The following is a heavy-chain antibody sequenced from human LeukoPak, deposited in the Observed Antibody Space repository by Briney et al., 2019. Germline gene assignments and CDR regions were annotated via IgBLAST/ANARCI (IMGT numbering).Heavy chain of an antibody. J-gene: IGHJ4*02. CDR1: GFTFSNYA. CDR3: AQDYGYDILTGYSRY. V-gene: IGHV3-23*01. CDR2: IGVGGGSI. Sequence: GGSLRLSCVASGFTFSNYAMSWVRQAPGKGLEWVSSIGVGGGSIYYADSVKGRFTISRDDYRNTLYLQMKSLRVEDTAAYYCAQDYGYDILTGYSRYWGQGTLVTVSS. D-gene: IGHD3-9*01.